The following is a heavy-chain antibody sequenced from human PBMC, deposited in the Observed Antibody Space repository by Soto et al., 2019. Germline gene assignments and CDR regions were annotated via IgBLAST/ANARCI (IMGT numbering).Heavy chain of an antibody. J-gene: IGHJ6*02. Sequence: QVQVVQSGVEVRRPGSSVKVSCKASGDTFKNCVISWVRQAPGQGLEWMGGIIPLFGTTDFAQRFQGRLTITTDESTTTAYMELSRLRSDDTATYYCAAELGFGKLSVVWGQGTTVSVSS. D-gene: IGHD3-10*01. V-gene: IGHV1-69*01. CDR1: GDTFKNCV. CDR2: IIPLFGTT. CDR3: AAELGFGKLSVV.